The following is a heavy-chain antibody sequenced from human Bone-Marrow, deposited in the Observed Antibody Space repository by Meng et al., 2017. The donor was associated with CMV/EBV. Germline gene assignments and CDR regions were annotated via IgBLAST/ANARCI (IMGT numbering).Heavy chain of an antibody. D-gene: IGHD1-26*01. Sequence: GESLKISCAASGFTFSSYAMHWVRQAPGKGLEWVAFIRYDGSNKYYADSVKGRFTISRDNSKNTLYLQMNSLRAEDTAVYYCAKDRVGATDDWGQGTLVTVSS. J-gene: IGHJ4*02. CDR2: IRYDGSNK. CDR1: GFTFSSYA. V-gene: IGHV3-30*02. CDR3: AKDRVGATDD.